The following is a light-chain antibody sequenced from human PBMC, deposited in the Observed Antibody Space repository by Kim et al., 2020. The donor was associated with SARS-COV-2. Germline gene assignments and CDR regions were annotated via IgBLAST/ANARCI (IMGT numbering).Light chain of an antibody. CDR2: QDS. CDR1: KLGNKY. J-gene: IGLJ2*01. CDR3: QAWDSSNVI. V-gene: IGLV3-1*01. Sequence: SYELTQPPSVSVSPGETATITCSGDKLGNKYVCWYQQEPGQSPVLVIYQDSRRPSGIPERFSASNSGNTATLTISGTQAMDEADYYCQAWDSSNVIFGGG.